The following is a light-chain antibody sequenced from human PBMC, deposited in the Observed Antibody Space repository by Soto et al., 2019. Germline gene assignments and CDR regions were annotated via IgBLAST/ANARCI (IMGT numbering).Light chain of an antibody. J-gene: IGKJ5*01. Sequence: RLTQSPSSLSASVGDTVTISCRASQDISTYLAWYQQKPGKAPTLLIFGASSLHNGVPPRFAGSGSGSEFTLTINRLQPDDFATYFCQQYTPYPAPFGQGTRV. CDR2: GAS. CDR3: QQYTPYPAP. CDR1: QDISTY. V-gene: IGKV1-5*01.